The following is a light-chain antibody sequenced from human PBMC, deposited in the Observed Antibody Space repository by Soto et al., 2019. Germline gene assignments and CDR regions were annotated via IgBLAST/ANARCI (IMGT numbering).Light chain of an antibody. CDR2: DVS. J-gene: IGKJ4*01. V-gene: IGKV3-11*01. CDR1: QSISSH. Sequence: EIVLTQSPATLSLSPGERATLSCRASQSISSHLAWYQQKPGQAPRLLMYDVSNRATDIPARFSGSGSGTDFTLTISSLEPEDFAVYYCQQRPNWPLTFGGGTTVEIK. CDR3: QQRPNWPLT.